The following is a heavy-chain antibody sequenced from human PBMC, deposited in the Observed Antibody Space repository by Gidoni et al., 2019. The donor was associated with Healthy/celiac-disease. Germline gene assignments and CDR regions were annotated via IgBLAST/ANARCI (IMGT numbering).Heavy chain of an antibody. V-gene: IGHV3-23*01. J-gene: IGHJ6*02. CDR1: GFPFSSYA. CDR3: AKDDSGIAAAGTGYYYYGMDV. CDR2: ISGSGGST. Sequence: EVQLLESGGGLVQPGGSLRLSCAASGFPFSSYAMSWVRQAPGKGLEWVSAISGSGGSTYYADSVKGRFTISRDNSKNTLYLQMNSLRAEDTAVYYCAKDDSGIAAAGTGYYYYGMDVWGQGTTVTVSS. D-gene: IGHD6-13*01.